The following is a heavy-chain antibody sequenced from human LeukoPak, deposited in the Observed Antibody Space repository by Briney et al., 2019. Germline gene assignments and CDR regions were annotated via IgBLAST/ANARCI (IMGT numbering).Heavy chain of an antibody. CDR3: ARDNDVRGVTPSDY. V-gene: IGHV3-7*01. CDR1: GFTFSSYW. D-gene: IGHD3-10*02. CDR2: IKQDGSEK. J-gene: IGHJ4*02. Sequence: GGSLRLSCAASGFTFSSYWMSCVRQAPGKGLEWVANIKQDGSEKYYVDSVKGRFTISRDNAKNSLYLQMNSLRAEDTAVYYCARDNDVRGVTPSDYWGQGTLVTVSS.